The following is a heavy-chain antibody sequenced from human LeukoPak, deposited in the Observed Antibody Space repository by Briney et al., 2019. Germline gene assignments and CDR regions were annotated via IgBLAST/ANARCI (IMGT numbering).Heavy chain of an antibody. CDR2: IKSKTDGGTT. CDR1: GFTFSNAW. J-gene: IGHJ4*02. D-gene: IGHD1-14*01. Sequence: PGGSLRLSCAASGFTFSNAWMSTVRQAPGGGLEWGCRIKSKTDGGTTDYAAPVKGRFTISRDDSKNTLYLQMNSLKTEDTAVYYCTVTQVEPAPFGYWGQGTLVTVSS. V-gene: IGHV3-15*01. CDR3: TVTQVEPAPFGY.